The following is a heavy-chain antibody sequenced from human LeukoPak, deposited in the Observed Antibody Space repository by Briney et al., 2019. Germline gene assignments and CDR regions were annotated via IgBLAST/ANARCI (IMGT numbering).Heavy chain of an antibody. CDR1: GYTFTSYY. Sequence: GASVKVSCKASGYTFTSYYMHWVRQAPGQGLEWMGIINPSGGSTSYAQKFQGRVTMTRDTSTSTVYMELSSLRSEDTAVYYCARDRGAVADLFYFDYWGQGTLVTVSS. J-gene: IGHJ4*02. V-gene: IGHV1-46*01. CDR3: ARDRGAVADLFYFDY. D-gene: IGHD6-19*01. CDR2: INPSGGST.